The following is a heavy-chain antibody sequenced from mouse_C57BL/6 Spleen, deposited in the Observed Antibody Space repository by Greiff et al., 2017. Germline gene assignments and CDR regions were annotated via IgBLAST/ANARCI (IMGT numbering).Heavy chain of an antibody. Sequence: VQLQQPGAELVKPGASVKMSCKASGYTFTRYWLTWVKQRPGQGLEWIGDIYSGSGSTNYNEKFKSKATLTVDTSSSTAYMQLSSLTSEDSAVYYCARRTTVVARDYYAMDYWGQGTSVTVSS. J-gene: IGHJ4*01. V-gene: IGHV1-55*01. CDR3: ARRTTVVARDYYAMDY. CDR2: IYSGSGST. CDR1: GYTFTRYW. D-gene: IGHD1-1*01.